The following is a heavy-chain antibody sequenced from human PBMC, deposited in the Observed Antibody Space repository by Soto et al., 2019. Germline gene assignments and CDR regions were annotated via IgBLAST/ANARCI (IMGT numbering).Heavy chain of an antibody. Sequence: SAPTLVNTTENGKLTCIVSGFSISTRGVGVGRIRQPPGKALEWLALIYWDDDKRYSPSLKSRLTITKDTSKTQVVLTMTNMDPVDTATYYCAHGVVLIYGDYVSVFDYWGQGTLVTVSS. CDR3: AHGVVLIYGDYVSVFDY. D-gene: IGHD4-17*01. V-gene: IGHV2-5*02. CDR2: IYWDDDK. CDR1: GFSISTRGVG. J-gene: IGHJ4*02.